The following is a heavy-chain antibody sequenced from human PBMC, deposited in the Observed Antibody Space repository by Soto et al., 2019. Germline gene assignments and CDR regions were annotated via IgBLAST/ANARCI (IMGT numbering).Heavy chain of an antibody. J-gene: IGHJ5*02. Sequence: GSLRLSCAASGFIFSDYAMSGVRQAPGKGLEWVSAISGSGGSTYYADSVKGRFTISRDNSKNTLYVQMNSLRAEDTAVYYCAKDPRYYDILTVAWGQGTLVTVSS. D-gene: IGHD3-9*01. CDR2: ISGSGGST. CDR3: AKDPRYYDILTVA. CDR1: GFIFSDYA. V-gene: IGHV3-23*01.